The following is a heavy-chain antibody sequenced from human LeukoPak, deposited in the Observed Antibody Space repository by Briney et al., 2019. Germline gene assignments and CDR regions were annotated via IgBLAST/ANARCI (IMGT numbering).Heavy chain of an antibody. V-gene: IGHV4-61*02. CDR2: IYTSGST. D-gene: IGHD6-13*01. CDR3: ARDAIAAAGLNSDY. Sequence: PSETLSLTCTVSGGSISSGSYYWSWIRQPAGKALEWIGRIYTSGSTNYNPSLKSRVTISVDTSKNQFSLKLSSVTAADTAVYYCARDAIAAAGLNSDYWGQGTLVTVSS. J-gene: IGHJ4*02. CDR1: GGSISSGSYY.